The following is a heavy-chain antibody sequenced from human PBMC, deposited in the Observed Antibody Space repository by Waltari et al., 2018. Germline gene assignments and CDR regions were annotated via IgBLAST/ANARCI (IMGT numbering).Heavy chain of an antibody. CDR2: VGPEDGEI. J-gene: IGHJ6*03. D-gene: IGHD3-3*01. V-gene: IGHV1-69-2*01. CDR1: GYTFTDYY. CDR3: ATTYYDFWSGYLYYYYMDV. Sequence: EVQLVQSGAEVKKPGATVKISCKVSGYTFTDYYMHWVQQAPGKELVWMWIVGPEDGEIKDAEKYQGRVTITEDTSTDTAYRELSSLRSEDTAVYYCATTYYDFWSGYLYYYYMDVWGKGTTVTVSS.